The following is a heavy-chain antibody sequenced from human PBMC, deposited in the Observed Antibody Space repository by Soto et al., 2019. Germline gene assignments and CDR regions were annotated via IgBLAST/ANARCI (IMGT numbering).Heavy chain of an antibody. D-gene: IGHD6-13*01. CDR3: AKDVTYYGARGYSSSWYGWFEP. CDR1: GFTFTSHV. CDR2: ASARNTNT. Sequence: EVQLLESGGGLVQPGGSLRLSCATSGFTFTSHVISWVRQAPGKGLECVSAASARNTNTYYADSVRGRFTISRDNSKSTVYLQLDSLRVEDTAVYHCAKDVTYYGARGYSSSWYGWFEPWGQGTLVVVSS. V-gene: IGHV3-23*01. J-gene: IGHJ5*02.